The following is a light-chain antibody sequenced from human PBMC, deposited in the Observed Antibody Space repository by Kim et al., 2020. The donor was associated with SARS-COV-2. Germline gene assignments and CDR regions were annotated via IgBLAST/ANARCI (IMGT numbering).Light chain of an antibody. J-gene: IGKJ2*01. CDR2: GAS. V-gene: IGKV3-20*01. CDR3: QHYDSSRRT. Sequence: LSPGERATRSGRASQSVGGTNLAWYQQKLGQAPRLLIYGASSRATGIPDRCSGGGSGADFTLTNSSMEPEDFAVYYCQHYDSSRRTFGQGTKLEI. CDR1: QSVGGTN.